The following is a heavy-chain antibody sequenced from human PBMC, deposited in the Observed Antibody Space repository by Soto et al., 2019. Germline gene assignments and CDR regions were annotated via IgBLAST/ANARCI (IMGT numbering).Heavy chain of an antibody. D-gene: IGHD3-22*01. CDR1: GSTFANSY. CDR3: ARAGYYDSSGYYSRTDDY. CDR2: ISPSGGST. J-gene: IGHJ4*02. Sequence: ASVKVSCKASGSTFANSYMRWVRQAPGQGLEWMGIISPSGGSTSYAQKFQGRVTMTRDTSTSTVYMELSSLRSEDTAVYYCARAGYYDSSGYYSRTDDYWGQGTLVTVSS. V-gene: IGHV1-46*03.